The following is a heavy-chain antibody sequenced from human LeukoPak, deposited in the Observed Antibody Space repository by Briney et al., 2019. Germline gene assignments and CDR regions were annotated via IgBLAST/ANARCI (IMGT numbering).Heavy chain of an antibody. CDR2: ISPGDSKT. CDR1: GYRFTSYW. Sequence: GESLKISCKVSGYRFTSYWIGWVRQMPGKGLEWMGIISPGDSKTIYSPSFQGQVTISADKSISTAYLQWSSLKASGTAMYYCARLRGSGYDRFDYWGQGTLVTVSS. V-gene: IGHV5-51*01. D-gene: IGHD5-12*01. CDR3: ARLRGSGYDRFDY. J-gene: IGHJ4*02.